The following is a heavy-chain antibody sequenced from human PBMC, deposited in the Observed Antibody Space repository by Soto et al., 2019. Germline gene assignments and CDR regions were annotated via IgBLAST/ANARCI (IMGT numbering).Heavy chain of an antibody. Sequence: GGSLRLSCAASGFTFSSYGMNWVRQAPGKGLEWVSYISSSGSTIYYADSVKGRFTISRDNAKNSLYLQMNSLRAEDTAVYYCASLPNPYYYYYMDVWGKGTTVTVSS. CDR2: ISSSGSTI. V-gene: IGHV3-48*03. J-gene: IGHJ6*03. D-gene: IGHD2-8*01. CDR1: GFTFSSYG. CDR3: ASLPNPYYYYYMDV.